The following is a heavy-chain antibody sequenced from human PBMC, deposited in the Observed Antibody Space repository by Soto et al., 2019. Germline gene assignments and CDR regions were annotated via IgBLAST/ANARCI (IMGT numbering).Heavy chain of an antibody. V-gene: IGHV1-46*01. CDR1: VYSFTSHY. CDR3: ARLVGATPDY. D-gene: IGHD2-15*01. Sequence: ASVKVSCKAIVYSFTSHYMHWVRQAPGQGLEWMGTIYPGGVNIGYAQKFKGRVTMTKDTSTSTVYMELRSLRSDDTAVYYCARLVGATPDYWGQGIRVTVSS. CDR2: IYPGGVNI. J-gene: IGHJ4*02.